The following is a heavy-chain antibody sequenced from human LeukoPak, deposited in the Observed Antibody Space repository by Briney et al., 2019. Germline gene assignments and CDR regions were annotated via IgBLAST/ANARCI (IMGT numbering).Heavy chain of an antibody. D-gene: IGHD3-10*01. Sequence: GGSLRLSCAASGFTFSSYAVSWVRQAPGKGLDWVSAISGGGEDTYYADSVKGRFTISRDNSKNTLYLQMNSLRAEDTAVYYCARESNYHGSGTGWFDPWGQGTLVTVSS. CDR2: ISGGGEDT. CDR3: ARESNYHGSGTGWFDP. J-gene: IGHJ5*02. CDR1: GFTFSSYA. V-gene: IGHV3-23*01.